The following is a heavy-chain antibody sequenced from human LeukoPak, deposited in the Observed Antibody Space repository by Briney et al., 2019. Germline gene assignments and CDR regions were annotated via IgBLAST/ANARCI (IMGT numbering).Heavy chain of an antibody. Sequence: SETLSLTCTVSGGSISIYYWSWIRQPPGKGLEWLGYTYNSGSTLYNPSLKSRVTISVDTTRNEFSLRLTSVTAADAAVYYCVRDRELNYWGQGTLVTVSS. J-gene: IGHJ4*02. CDR2: TYNSGST. CDR1: GGSISIYY. CDR3: VRDRELNY. V-gene: IGHV4-59*01. D-gene: IGHD3-10*01.